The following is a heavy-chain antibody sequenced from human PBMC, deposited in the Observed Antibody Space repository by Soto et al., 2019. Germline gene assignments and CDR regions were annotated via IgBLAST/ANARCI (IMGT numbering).Heavy chain of an antibody. CDR3: ARDGGRHSGGIDY. CDR1: GGTFSSYS. D-gene: IGHD1-26*01. CDR2: ITPIFGTA. J-gene: IGHJ4*02. V-gene: IGHV1-69*01. Sequence: QVQLVQSGAEVKKPGSSVKVSCKASGGTFSSYSINWARQAPGQGLEWMGEITPIFGTANYAQKFQGRVTITADESTSTAYMELSSLRSEDTAVYYCARDGGRHSGGIDYWGQGTLVTVSS.